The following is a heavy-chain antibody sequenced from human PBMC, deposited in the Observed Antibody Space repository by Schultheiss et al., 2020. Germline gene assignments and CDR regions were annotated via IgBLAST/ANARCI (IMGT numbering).Heavy chain of an antibody. CDR3: ARDGAMQNTFDI. Sequence: SETLSLTCTVSGGSISSGGYYWSWIRQHPGKGLEWIGYIYYSGSTYYNPSLKSRVTISVDTSKNQFSLKLSSVTAADTAVYYCARDGAMQNTFDIWGQGTMVTVS. CDR2: IYYSGST. CDR1: GGSISSGGYY. D-gene: IGHD3-16*01. V-gene: IGHV4-31*03. J-gene: IGHJ3*02.